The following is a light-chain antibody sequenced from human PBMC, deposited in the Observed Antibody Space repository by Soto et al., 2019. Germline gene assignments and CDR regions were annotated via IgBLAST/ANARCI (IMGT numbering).Light chain of an antibody. V-gene: IGLV2-11*01. CDR1: SSDVGGYNY. CDR2: DVT. Sequence: QSVLTQPRSVSGSPGQSVTISCAGTSSDVGGYNYVSWYQQLPGKAPKLMIYDVTKRPSGVPHRFSGSKSGNTASLTISGLQAEDEADYYCASWDDSLNGVVFGGGTKVTVL. CDR3: ASWDDSLNGVV. J-gene: IGLJ2*01.